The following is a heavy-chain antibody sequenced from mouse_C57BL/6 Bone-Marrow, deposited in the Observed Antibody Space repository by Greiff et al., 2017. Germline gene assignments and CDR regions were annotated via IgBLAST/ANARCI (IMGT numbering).Heavy chain of an antibody. V-gene: IGHV14-4*01. J-gene: IGHJ4*01. D-gene: IGHD2-3*01. CDR1: GFNIKDDY. CDR3: TTGGYYYYAMDY. CDR2: IDPENGDT. Sequence: EVKLQESGAELVRPGASVKLSCTASGFNIKDDYMHWVKQRPEQGLEWIGWIDPENGDTEYASKFQGKATITADTSSNTAYLQLSSLTSEDTAVYYCTTGGYYYYAMDYWGQGTSVTVSS.